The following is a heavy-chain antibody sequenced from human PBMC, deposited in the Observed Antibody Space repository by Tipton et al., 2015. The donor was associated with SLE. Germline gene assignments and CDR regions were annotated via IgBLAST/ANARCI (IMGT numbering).Heavy chain of an antibody. Sequence: QLVQSGPEVKKPGASVKVSCRASGYTFTNYGISWVRQAPGQGLEWMGWISAYTGNTNYAQKLQGRVTMTTDTSTTTAYMELRSLRSDDTAVYYCARDSPYSGSFRYYYYYGLDVWGQGTTVTVSS. D-gene: IGHD1-26*01. V-gene: IGHV1-18*01. CDR3: ARDSPYSGSFRYYYYYGLDV. CDR1: GYTFTNYG. CDR2: ISAYTGNT. J-gene: IGHJ6*02.